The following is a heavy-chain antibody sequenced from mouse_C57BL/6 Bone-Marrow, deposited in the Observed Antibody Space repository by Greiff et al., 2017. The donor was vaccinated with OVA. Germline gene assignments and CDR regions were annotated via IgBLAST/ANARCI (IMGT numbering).Heavy chain of an antibody. Sequence: LKESGAELVRPGSSVKLSCKDSYFAFMASAMHWVKQRPGHGLEWIGSFTMYSDATEYSENFKGKATLTANTSSSTAYMELSSLTSEDSAVYYCARKFNDYDRNYFDYWGQGTTLTVSS. D-gene: IGHD2-4*01. J-gene: IGHJ2*01. V-gene: IGHV1-49*01. CDR3: ARKFNDYDRNYFDY. CDR2: FTMYSDAT. CDR1: YFAFMASA.